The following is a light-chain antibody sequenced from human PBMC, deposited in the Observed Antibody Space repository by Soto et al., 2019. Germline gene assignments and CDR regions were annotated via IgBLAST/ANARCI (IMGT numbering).Light chain of an antibody. Sequence: ETVMTQSPATLSVSPGERATLSCRASQSVRSELAWYQQKPGQGPRLLIYGASTRPTGIPAKISGSGSGTEFTLTISSLQPEDSAVYFCQQYNNWPPTFGRGTKVEIK. J-gene: IGKJ4*02. V-gene: IGKV3-15*01. CDR2: GAS. CDR1: QSVRSE. CDR3: QQYNNWPPT.